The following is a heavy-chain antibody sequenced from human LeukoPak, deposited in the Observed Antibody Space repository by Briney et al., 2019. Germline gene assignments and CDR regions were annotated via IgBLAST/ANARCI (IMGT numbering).Heavy chain of an antibody. D-gene: IGHD3-16*01. CDR2: IRYDGSNK. CDR3: ANGGGAYDVIDY. CDR1: GFTFRSYG. Sequence: PGGSLRLSCAASGFTFRSYGMHWVRQAPGKGLEWVAYIRYDGSNKFYTVSVKGRFTISRDNSKNTLYLQMNSLRSEDTGVYCCANGGGAYDVIDYSGEGTLVTVSS. V-gene: IGHV3-30*02. J-gene: IGHJ4*02.